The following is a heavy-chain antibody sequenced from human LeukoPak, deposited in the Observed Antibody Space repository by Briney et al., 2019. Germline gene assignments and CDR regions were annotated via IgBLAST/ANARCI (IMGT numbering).Heavy chain of an antibody. CDR2: IYYSGST. CDR3: ARAYSSSWYFNWFDP. D-gene: IGHD6-13*01. Sequence: PSETLSLTCTVSGGSISSSSYYWGWIRQPPGKGLEWIGSIYYSGSTYYNPSLKSRVTISVDTSKNQFSLKLSSVTAADTAVYYCARAYSSSWYFNWFDPWGQATLVTVSS. J-gene: IGHJ5*02. V-gene: IGHV4-39*07. CDR1: GGSISSSSYY.